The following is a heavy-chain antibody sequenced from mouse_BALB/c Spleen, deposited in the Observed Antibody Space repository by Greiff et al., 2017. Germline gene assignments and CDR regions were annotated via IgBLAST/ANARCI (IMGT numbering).Heavy chain of an antibody. CDR1: GFSLTSYG. V-gene: IGHV2-9*02. J-gene: IGHJ2*01. D-gene: IGHD2-4*01. CDR3: AISTMITTVDY. Sequence: QVQLKESGPGLVAPSQSLSITCTVSGFSLTSYGVPWVRQPPGKGLEWLGVIWAGGSTNYNSALMSLLSISKDNSKNQFFLKMNSLQTDDTAMYYCAISTMITTVDYWGQGTTLTVSS. CDR2: IWAGGST.